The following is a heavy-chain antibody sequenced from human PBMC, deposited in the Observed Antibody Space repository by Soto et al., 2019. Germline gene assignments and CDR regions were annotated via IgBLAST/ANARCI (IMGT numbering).Heavy chain of an antibody. CDR1: GGSFSGYY. CDR3: ARGLHPLYDFFWGSYRYAYWFYP. D-gene: IGHD3-16*02. CDR2: INHNGST. Sequence: PSETLSLTCAVYGGSFSGYYWSWIRQPPGKGLEWMGEINHNGSTNYNPSLKSRVTISVDTSKNQFSLKLSSVTAADTAVYYCARGLHPLYDFFWGSYRYAYWFYPWGKGSLVTVSS. J-gene: IGHJ5*02. V-gene: IGHV4-34*01.